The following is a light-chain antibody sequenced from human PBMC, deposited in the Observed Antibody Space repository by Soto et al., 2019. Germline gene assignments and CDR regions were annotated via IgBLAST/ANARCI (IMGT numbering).Light chain of an antibody. CDR3: QHYNNWPLT. CDR1: QSVSSN. CDR2: ATS. V-gene: IGKV3-15*01. Sequence: EIVMTQSPATLSVSPGARASLSCRASQSVSSNLAWYQQKPGQTPRLLIYATSTSATGIPARFSGSGSGTEFTLTISSLQSEDFAVYYCQHYNNWPLTFGGGTKVEIK. J-gene: IGKJ4*01.